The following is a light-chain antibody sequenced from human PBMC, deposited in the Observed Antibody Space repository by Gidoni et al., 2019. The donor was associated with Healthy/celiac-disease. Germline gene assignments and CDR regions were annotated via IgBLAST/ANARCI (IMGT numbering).Light chain of an antibody. CDR1: SSDVGGYNY. CDR3: CSYAGSYTYV. CDR2: DVS. Sequence: QSALTQPRSVSGSPGQSVTISCTGTSSDVGGYNYLSWYQQHPGKATKLMIYDVSKRPSGVPDRFSGSKSGNTASLTISGLQAEDEADYYCCSYAGSYTYVFGTGTKVTVL. V-gene: IGLV2-11*01. J-gene: IGLJ1*01.